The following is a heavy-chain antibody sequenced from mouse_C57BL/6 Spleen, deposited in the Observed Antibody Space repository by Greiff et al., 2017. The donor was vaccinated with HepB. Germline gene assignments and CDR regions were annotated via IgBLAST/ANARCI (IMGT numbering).Heavy chain of an antibody. V-gene: IGHV1-81*01. J-gene: IGHJ2*01. CDR3: ARIYDGYYYFDY. D-gene: IGHD2-3*01. CDR2: IYPRSGNT. Sequence: QVQLKESGAELARPGASVKLSCKASGYTFTSYGISWVKQRTGQGLEWIGEIYPRSGNTYYNEKFKGKATLTADKSSSTAYMELRSLTSEDSAVYFCARIYDGYYYFDYWGQGTTLTVSS. CDR1: GYTFTSYG.